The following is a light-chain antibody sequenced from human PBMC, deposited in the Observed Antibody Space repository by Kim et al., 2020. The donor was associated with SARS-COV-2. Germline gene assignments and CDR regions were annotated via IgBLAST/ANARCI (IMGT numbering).Light chain of an antibody. CDR1: ISDIGGVGL. J-gene: IGLJ3*02. CDR2: AGS. V-gene: IGLV2-23*01. CDR3: CLFAGSAVL. Sequence: PGPSVTSHCPGSISDIGGVGLVSWNQQHPGTAPKLIIYAGSQRPSGVSNRFSGSKSGNTASLTISGLLPEDETDYYCCLFAGSAVLFGGGTQLTVL.